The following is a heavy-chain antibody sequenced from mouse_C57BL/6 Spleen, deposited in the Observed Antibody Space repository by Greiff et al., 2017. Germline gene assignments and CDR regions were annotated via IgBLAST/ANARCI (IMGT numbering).Heavy chain of an antibody. Sequence: VQLQQSGPELVKPGASVKISCKASGYAFSSSWMNWVKQRPGKGLEWIGRIYPGDGDTNYNGKFKGKATLTADKSSSTAYMQLSSLTSEDSAVYFCARSGGGFDDWGQGTTLTVSS. CDR2: IYPGDGDT. V-gene: IGHV1-82*01. J-gene: IGHJ2*01. CDR3: ARSGGGFDD. D-gene: IGHD1-1*02. CDR1: GYAFSSSW.